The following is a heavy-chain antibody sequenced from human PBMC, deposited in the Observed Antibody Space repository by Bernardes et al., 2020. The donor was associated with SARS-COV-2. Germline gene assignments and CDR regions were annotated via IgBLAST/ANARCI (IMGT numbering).Heavy chain of an antibody. CDR3: VASAGDY. D-gene: IGHD6-13*01. CDR1: GGSIYSYF. V-gene: IGHV4-4*07. CDR2: IYASGRT. J-gene: IGHJ4*02. Sequence: ETLSLTCIVSGGSIYSYFWSWVRQPAGKGLEWIGRIYASGRTSYNPSLMSRLTMSVDTSNNQFSLKMTSVTAADTAVYYCVASAGDYWGQGTLVTVSS.